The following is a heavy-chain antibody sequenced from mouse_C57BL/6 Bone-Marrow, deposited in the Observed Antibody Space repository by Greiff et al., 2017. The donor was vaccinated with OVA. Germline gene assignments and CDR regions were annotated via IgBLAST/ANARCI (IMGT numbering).Heavy chain of an antibody. J-gene: IGHJ2*01. Sequence: QVQLKESGAELVRPGPSVTLSCTASGYTFTSYWMHWVQQRPGQGLEWIGVIDPSDSYTNYHPKFQGQATLTVDTSSSTVDMHLSSLTSEDSSVYARARESCRYWGQGTTLTVSS. CDR3: ARESCRY. CDR1: GYTFTSYW. CDR2: IDPSDSYT. V-gene: IGHV1-59*01.